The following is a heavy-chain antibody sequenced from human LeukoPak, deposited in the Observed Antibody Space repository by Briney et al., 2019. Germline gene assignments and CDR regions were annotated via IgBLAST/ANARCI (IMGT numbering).Heavy chain of an antibody. J-gene: IGHJ4*02. Sequence: GGSLRLSCAASGFTFSSYSMNWVRQAPGKGLEWVSSISSSSSYIYYADSVKGRFTISRDNAKNSLYLQMNSLRAEDTAVYCCAREPKYCSGGSCQDYWGQGTLVTVSS. CDR3: AREPKYCSGGSCQDY. CDR1: GFTFSSYS. CDR2: ISSSSSYI. D-gene: IGHD2-15*01. V-gene: IGHV3-21*01.